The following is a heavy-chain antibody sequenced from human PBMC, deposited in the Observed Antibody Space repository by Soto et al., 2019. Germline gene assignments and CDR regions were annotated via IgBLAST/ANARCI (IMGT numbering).Heavy chain of an antibody. CDR3: VRESSGWYAMGY. CDR1: GYTFSSYG. V-gene: IGHV1-18*04. D-gene: IGHD6-19*01. CDR2: ISAYNGNT. J-gene: IGHJ4*02. Sequence: ASVKVSCKASGYTFSSYGISWVRQAPGQGLEWMGWISAYNGNTNYAQKLQGRVTMTTDTPTSTAYMELRSLRSDDTAVYYCVRESSGWYAMGYWGQGTLVTVSS.